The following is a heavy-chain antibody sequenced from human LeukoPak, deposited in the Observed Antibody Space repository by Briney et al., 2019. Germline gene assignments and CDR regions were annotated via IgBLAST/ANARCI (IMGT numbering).Heavy chain of an antibody. V-gene: IGHV4-59*01. CDR3: ARGGSGLSLGDYYYYMDV. J-gene: IGHJ6*03. Sequence: SETLSLTCTVSGGSISSYYWSWIRQPPGKGLEWIGYIYYSGSTNYNPSLKSRVTISVDTSKNQFSLKLSSVTAADTAVYYCARGGSGLSLGDYYYYMDVWGKGTTVTISS. CDR1: GGSISSYY. D-gene: IGHD3-10*01. CDR2: IYYSGST.